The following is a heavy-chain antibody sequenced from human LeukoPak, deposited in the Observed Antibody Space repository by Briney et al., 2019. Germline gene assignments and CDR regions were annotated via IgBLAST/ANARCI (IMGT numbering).Heavy chain of an antibody. CDR1: GFTFSNYG. CDR3: AKRSAAGTYPYVYYYYMDV. V-gene: IGHV3-23*01. Sequence: PGGTLRLSCAASGFTFSNYGMSWVREAPGRGRECGSVISGSGGSTYYADSAKGRFTISRDNSKNTLYLQMNSLRAEDTAVYYCAKRSAAGTYPYVYYYYMDVWGKGTTVTISS. J-gene: IGHJ6*03. CDR2: ISGSGGST. D-gene: IGHD6-13*01.